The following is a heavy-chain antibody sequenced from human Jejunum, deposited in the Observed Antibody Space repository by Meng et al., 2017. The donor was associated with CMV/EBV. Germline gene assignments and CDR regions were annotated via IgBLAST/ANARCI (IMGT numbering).Heavy chain of an antibody. V-gene: IGHV3-7*01. D-gene: IGHD3-3*01. CDR2: IKQGGNEK. CDR3: ARDQYYDFWSGYYPPDY. Sequence: LSTYWMGWVRQAPGKALEWVANIKQGGNEKYYVDSVKGRFTISRDNAKNSLYLQMNSLRAEDTAVYYCARDQYYDFWSGYYPPDYWGQGTLVTVSS. CDR1: LSTYW. J-gene: IGHJ4*02.